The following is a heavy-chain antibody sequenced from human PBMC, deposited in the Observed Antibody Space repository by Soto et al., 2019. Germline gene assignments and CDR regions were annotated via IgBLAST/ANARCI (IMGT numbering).Heavy chain of an antibody. CDR2: IYHSGST. V-gene: IGHV4-4*02. J-gene: IGHJ4*02. CDR3: ARANPSELAFDY. Sequence: SETLSLTCAVSGGSISSSNWWSWVRQPPGKGLEWIGEIYHSGSTNYNPSLNSRVTISVDKSKNQFSLKLSSVTAADTAVYYCARANPSELAFDYWGQGTLVTVSS. D-gene: IGHD1-26*01. CDR1: GGSISSSNW.